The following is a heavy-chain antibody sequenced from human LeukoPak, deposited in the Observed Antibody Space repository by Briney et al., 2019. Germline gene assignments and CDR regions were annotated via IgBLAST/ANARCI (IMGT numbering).Heavy chain of an antibody. CDR2: ISSSSSYI. V-gene: IGHV3-21*01. Sequence: GGSLRLSCAASGFTFSSYSMNWVRQAPGKGLEWVSSISSSSSYIYYADSVKGRFTISRDNAKNSLYLQMNSLRAEDTAVYYCARERFGYCSSTSCSSSQYYYYYMDVWGKGTTVTVSS. CDR1: GFTFSSYS. CDR3: ARERFGYCSSTSCSSSQYYYYYMDV. J-gene: IGHJ6*03. D-gene: IGHD2-2*01.